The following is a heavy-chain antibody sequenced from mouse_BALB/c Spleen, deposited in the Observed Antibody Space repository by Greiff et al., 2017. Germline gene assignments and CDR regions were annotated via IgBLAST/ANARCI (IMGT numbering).Heavy chain of an antibody. CDR1: GYTFTSYW. J-gene: IGHJ2*01. CDR2: IYPGDGDT. V-gene: IGHV1-87*01. Sequence: VKLMESGAELARPGASVKLSCKASGYTFTSYWMQWVKQRPGQGLEWIGAIYPGDGDTRYTQKFKGKATLTADKSSSTAYMQLSSLASEDSAVYYCARRTGRYFDYWGQGTTLTVSS. D-gene: IGHD4-1*01. CDR3: ARRTGRYFDY.